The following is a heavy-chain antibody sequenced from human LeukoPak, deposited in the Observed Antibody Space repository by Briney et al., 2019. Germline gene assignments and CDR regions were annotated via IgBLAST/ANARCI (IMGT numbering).Heavy chain of an antibody. CDR3: ARGRTGAGFVVVPAAPFDY. D-gene: IGHD2-2*01. CDR2: INHSGST. CDR1: GGSFSGYY. J-gene: IGHJ4*02. V-gene: IGHV4-34*01. Sequence: SETLSLTCAVYGGSFSGYYWSWIRQPPGKGLEWIGEINHSGSTNYNPSLKSRVTISADTSKNQFSLKLSSVTAADTAVYYCARGRTGAGFVVVPAAPFDYWGQGTLVTVSS.